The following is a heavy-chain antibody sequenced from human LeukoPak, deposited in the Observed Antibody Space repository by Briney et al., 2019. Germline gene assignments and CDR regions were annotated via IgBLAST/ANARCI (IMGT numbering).Heavy chain of an antibody. CDR3: ARGSRYYDSSGLGAFDI. D-gene: IGHD3-22*01. Sequence: SETLSLTCTVSGYSISSGYYWGWIRQPPGKGLEWIGSIYHSGNTYYNPSLKSRVTISVDTSKNQFSLKLSSVTAADTAVYYCARGSRYYDSSGLGAFDIWGQGTMVTVSS. CDR2: IYHSGNT. CDR1: GYSISSGYY. J-gene: IGHJ3*02. V-gene: IGHV4-38-2*02.